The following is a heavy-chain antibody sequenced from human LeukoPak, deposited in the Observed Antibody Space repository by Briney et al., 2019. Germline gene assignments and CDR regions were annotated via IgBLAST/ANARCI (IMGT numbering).Heavy chain of an antibody. Sequence: PGGSLRLSCAASGFTFNTYSMNWVRQAPGKGLEWVSSIGSSSNFIYYADSMKGRFTISRENAKNSLFLQMNNLRAEDTAVYYCARDGDYDFWSGHVIDYWGQGTLVTVSS. J-gene: IGHJ4*02. CDR2: IGSSSNFI. D-gene: IGHD3-3*01. CDR1: GFTFNTYS. V-gene: IGHV3-21*01. CDR3: ARDGDYDFWSGHVIDY.